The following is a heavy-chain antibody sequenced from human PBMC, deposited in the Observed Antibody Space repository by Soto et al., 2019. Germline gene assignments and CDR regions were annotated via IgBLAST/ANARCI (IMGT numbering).Heavy chain of an antibody. D-gene: IGHD3-10*01. CDR3: AKGRGGSGSLTPRVDF. J-gene: IGHJ4*02. CDR1: GFTFNNYA. V-gene: IGHV3-23*01. CDR2: ICGGGDTT. Sequence: EVQLLESGGGLVQPGGSLRLSCAASGFTFNNYAMTWVRQAPGKGLEWVSAICGGGDTTSYADSVKSRFTVSRDGSKNTLYLQMSSLRAEDTALYYCAKGRGGSGSLTPRVDFWGQGTLVTVSS.